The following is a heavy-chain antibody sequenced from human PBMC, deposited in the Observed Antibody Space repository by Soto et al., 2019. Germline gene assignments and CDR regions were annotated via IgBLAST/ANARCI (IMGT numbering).Heavy chain of an antibody. CDR1: GLTFSSDG. V-gene: IGHV3-74*01. CDR3: ARGLAGAGGSYGMDV. D-gene: IGHD6-13*01. J-gene: IGHJ6*02. CDR2: INRDGSSR. Sequence: EVQLVESGGGLVQPGGSLRLSGVAFGLTFSSDGMHWVRQAPGKGRVWVSRINRDGSSRSSGDSVKGRFTISRDNAKNTLYLQMNSLRAEDTAVYYCARGLAGAGGSYGMDVWGQGTTVTVSS.